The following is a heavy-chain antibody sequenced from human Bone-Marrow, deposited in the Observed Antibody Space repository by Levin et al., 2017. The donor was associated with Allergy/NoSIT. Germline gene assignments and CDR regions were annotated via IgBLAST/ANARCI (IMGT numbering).Heavy chain of an antibody. CDR3: ARAADYGDYPSFDY. V-gene: IGHV4-59*08. CDR2: IYYSGST. D-gene: IGHD4-17*01. CDR1: GGSISSSY. Sequence: SQTLSLPCTVSGGSISSSYWSWIRQPPGKGLEWIGYIYYSGSTNYNPSLKSRVTISVDTSKNQFSLKLSSVTAADTAVYYCARAADYGDYPSFDYWGQGTLVTVSS. J-gene: IGHJ4*02.